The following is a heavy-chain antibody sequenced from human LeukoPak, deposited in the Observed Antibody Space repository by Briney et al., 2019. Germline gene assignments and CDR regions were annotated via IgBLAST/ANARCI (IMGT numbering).Heavy chain of an antibody. D-gene: IGHD3-10*01. Sequence: ASVKVSCKASGYTFTSYGISWVRQAPGQGLEWMGWISAYNGNTNYAQKLQGRVTMTTDTSTSTAYMELRSLRSDDTAVYYCARDEILWFGDPRKLDYWGQGTLVTVSS. CDR2: ISAYNGNT. V-gene: IGHV1-18*01. CDR3: ARDEILWFGDPRKLDY. J-gene: IGHJ4*02. CDR1: GYTFTSYG.